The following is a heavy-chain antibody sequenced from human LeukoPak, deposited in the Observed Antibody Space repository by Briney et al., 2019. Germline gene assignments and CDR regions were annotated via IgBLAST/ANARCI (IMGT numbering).Heavy chain of an antibody. Sequence: GGSLRLSCAASGFTFSSYEMNWVRQAPGKGLEWVSSISSSSSYIYYADSVKGRFTISRDNAKNSLYLQMNSLRAEDTAVYYCARSGSYYGAFDIWGQGTMVTVSS. D-gene: IGHD1-26*01. CDR3: ARSGSYYGAFDI. CDR2: ISSSSSYI. CDR1: GFTFSSYE. V-gene: IGHV3-21*01. J-gene: IGHJ3*02.